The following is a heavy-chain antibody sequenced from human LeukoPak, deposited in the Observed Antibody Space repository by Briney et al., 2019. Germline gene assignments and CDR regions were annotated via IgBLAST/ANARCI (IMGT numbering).Heavy chain of an antibody. J-gene: IGHJ6*02. CDR1: GYTFTSYG. D-gene: IGHD6-19*01. CDR3: ARDGPQSQWLVYYYYYGMDV. V-gene: IGHV1-18*01. CDR2: ISAYNGNT. Sequence: GASVKVSCKASGYTFTSYGISWVRQAPGQGPEWMGWISAYNGNTNYAQKLQGRVTMTTDTSTSTAYMELRSLRSDDTAVYYCARDGPQSQWLVYYYYYGMDVWGQGTTVTVSS.